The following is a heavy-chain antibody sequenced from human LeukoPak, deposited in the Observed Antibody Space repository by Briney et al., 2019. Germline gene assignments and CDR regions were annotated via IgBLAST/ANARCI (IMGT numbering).Heavy chain of an antibody. D-gene: IGHD6-19*01. CDR3: ALAVAGGYFDY. CDR1: GFAFNGYS. J-gene: IGHJ4*02. CDR2: IWYDGSNK. Sequence: GGSLRLSCAASGFAFNGYSIYWVRQAPGKGLEWMAVIWYDGSNKYYADSVKGRFTISRDNSKDTLYLQMNSLRAEDTAVYYCALAVAGGYFDYWGQGTLVTVSS. V-gene: IGHV3-33*08.